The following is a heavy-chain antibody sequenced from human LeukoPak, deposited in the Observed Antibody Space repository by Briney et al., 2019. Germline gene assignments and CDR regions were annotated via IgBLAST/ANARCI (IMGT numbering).Heavy chain of an antibody. Sequence: SETLSLTCTVSGGSISSGHYWGWIRQPPGKGLEWIGSIYHSGSTYYNPSLKSRVTISVDTSKNQFSLKLSSVTAADTAVYYCARDATMMGNYFNYWGQGTLVTVSS. CDR3: ARDATMMGNYFNY. J-gene: IGHJ4*02. D-gene: IGHD5-12*01. CDR1: GGSISSGHY. V-gene: IGHV4-38-2*02. CDR2: IYHSGST.